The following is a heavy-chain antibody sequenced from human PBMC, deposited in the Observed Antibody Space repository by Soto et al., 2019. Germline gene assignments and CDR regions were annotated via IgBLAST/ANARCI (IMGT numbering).Heavy chain of an antibody. J-gene: IGHJ6*02. D-gene: IGHD4-17*01. CDR2: IYHSGST. Sequence: PSETLSLTCAVSGGSISSGGYSWSWIRQPPGKGLEWIGYIYHSGSTYYNPSLKSRVTISVDRSKNQFSLKLSSVTAADTAVYYCARGGDYDSWYYYYGMDVWGQGTTVTVSS. CDR3: ARGGDYDSWYYYYGMDV. V-gene: IGHV4-30-2*01. CDR1: GGSISSGGYS.